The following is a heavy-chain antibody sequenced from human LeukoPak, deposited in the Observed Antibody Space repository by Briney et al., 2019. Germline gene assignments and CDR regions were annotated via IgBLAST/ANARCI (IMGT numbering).Heavy chain of an antibody. CDR3: GRDRVRVEPIPHYCGMDV. D-gene: IGHD2-21*01. Sequence: PGGSLRLSCTASGFTFGDDAVSWVRQAPGKGLEGVGFIKSKTYGGTTEYATSVKGISTISRDDSSSIGYLQMNSLKSEDTAVYYCGRDRVRVEPIPHYCGMDVLGQGTTVTVSS. V-gene: IGHV3-49*04. CDR2: IKSKTYGGTT. J-gene: IGHJ6*02. CDR1: GFTFGDDA.